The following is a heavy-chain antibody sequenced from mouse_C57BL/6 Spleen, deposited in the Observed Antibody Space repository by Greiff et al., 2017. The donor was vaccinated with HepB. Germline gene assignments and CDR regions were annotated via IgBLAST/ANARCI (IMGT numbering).Heavy chain of an antibody. CDR1: GYTFTSYW. V-gene: IGHV1-64*01. CDR3: ARGYGGRDWYFDV. D-gene: IGHD1-1*02. CDR2: IHPNSGST. J-gene: IGHJ1*03. Sequence: VQLQQPGAELVKPGASVKLSCKASGYTFTSYWMHWVKQRPGQGLEWIGMIHPNSGSTNYNEKFKSKATLTVDKSSSTAYMQLSSLTSEDSAVYYCARGYGGRDWYFDVWGTGTTVTVSS.